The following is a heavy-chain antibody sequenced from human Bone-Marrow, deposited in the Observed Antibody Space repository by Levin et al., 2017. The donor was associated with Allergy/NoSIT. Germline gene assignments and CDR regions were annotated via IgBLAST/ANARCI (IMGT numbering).Heavy chain of an antibody. CDR3: AKDKYSTIGDAFDI. V-gene: IGHV3-23*01. CDR2: ITGSGDST. D-gene: IGHD3-10*01. Sequence: LSLTCAASGFTFRSSVMTWVRQAPGKGLEWVSLITGSGDSTYYVDSVKGRFTISRDNSENTLYLQMNNLRAEDTAMYYCAKDKYSTIGDAFDIWGQGTMVTVSS. J-gene: IGHJ3*02. CDR1: GFTFRSSV.